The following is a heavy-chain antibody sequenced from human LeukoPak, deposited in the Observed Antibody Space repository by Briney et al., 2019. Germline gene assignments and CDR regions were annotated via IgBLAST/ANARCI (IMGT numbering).Heavy chain of an antibody. CDR3: ARDDGIVVVPAALYYYYGMDV. V-gene: IGHV1-2*02. CDR1: GYTFTGYY. J-gene: IGHJ6*02. CDR2: INPNSGGT. Sequence: ASVKVSCKASGYTFTGYYMHWVRQAPGQGLEWMGWINPNSGGTNYAQKLQGRVTMTTDTSTSTAYMELRSLRSDDTAVYYCARDDGIVVVPAALYYYYGMDVWGQGTTVTVSS. D-gene: IGHD2-2*01.